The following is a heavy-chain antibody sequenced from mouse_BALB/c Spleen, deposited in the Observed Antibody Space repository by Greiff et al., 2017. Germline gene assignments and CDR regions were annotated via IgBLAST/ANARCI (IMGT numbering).Heavy chain of an antibody. Sequence: QVQLQQSGAELVKPGASVKLSCKASGYTFTSYWMHWVKQRPGQGLEWIGEINPSNGRTNYNEKFKSKATLTVDKSSSTAYMQLSSLTSEDSAVYYCARTQLGLFAYWGQGTLVTVSA. D-gene: IGHD4-1*02. CDR2: INPSNGRT. CDR1: GYTFTSYW. CDR3: ARTQLGLFAY. V-gene: IGHV1S81*02. J-gene: IGHJ3*01.